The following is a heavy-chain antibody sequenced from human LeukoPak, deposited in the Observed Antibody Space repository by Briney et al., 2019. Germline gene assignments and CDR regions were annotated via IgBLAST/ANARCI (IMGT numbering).Heavy chain of an antibody. CDR2: IYYSGST. CDR3: AREALRPFRWFDP. D-gene: IGHD4-17*01. Sequence: PSQTLSLTCTVSGGSSSSGDYYWSWIRQPPGKGQEWIGYIYYSGSTYYNPSLKSRVTISVDTSNNQFSLKLSSVTAADTAVYYCAREALRPFRWFDPWGQGTLVTVSS. CDR1: GGSSSSGDYY. J-gene: IGHJ5*02. V-gene: IGHV4-30-4*01.